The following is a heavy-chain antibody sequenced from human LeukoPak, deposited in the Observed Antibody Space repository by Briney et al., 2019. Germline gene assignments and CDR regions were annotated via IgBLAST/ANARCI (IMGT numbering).Heavy chain of an antibody. V-gene: IGHV3-49*05. D-gene: IGHD2-2*01. J-gene: IGHJ5*02. CDR2: IRSKAYGGTT. CDR1: GFTFGDYA. Sequence: KPGRSLRLSCTASGFTFGDYAMSWFRQAPGKGLEWVGFIRSKAYGGTTEYAASVKGRFTISRDDSKSIAYLQMNSLKTGDTAVYYCTREKLRDIVVVPAHYWFDPWGQGTLVTVSS. CDR3: TREKLRDIVVVPAHYWFDP.